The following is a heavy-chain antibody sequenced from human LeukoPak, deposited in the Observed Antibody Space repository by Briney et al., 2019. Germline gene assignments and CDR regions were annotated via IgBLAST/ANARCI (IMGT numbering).Heavy chain of an antibody. Sequence: GGSLRLSCAASGFTFSSYAMHWVRQAPGQGMEYVSAISSNGGSTYYANSVKGRFTISRDNSKNTLYLQMGSLRAENMAVYYCARDKGPATAYYFDYWGQGTLVTVSS. J-gene: IGHJ4*02. CDR1: GFTFSSYA. V-gene: IGHV3-64*01. CDR3: ARDKGPATAYYFDY. CDR2: ISSNGGST. D-gene: IGHD1-26*01.